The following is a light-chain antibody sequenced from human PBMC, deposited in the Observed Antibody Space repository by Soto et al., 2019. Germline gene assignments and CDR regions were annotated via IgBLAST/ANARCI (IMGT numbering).Light chain of an antibody. Sequence: QAVVTQEPSLTVSPGGTVTLTCASSTGAVTSGYYPNWVQQKPGQTPRALIYSTDNKRSWTPARFSGSLLGGKAALTLSGAQPEDEAEYYCLLYFGGYVVFGGGTQLTVL. CDR3: LLYFGGYVV. J-gene: IGLJ2*01. CDR1: TGAVTSGYY. CDR2: STD. V-gene: IGLV7-43*01.